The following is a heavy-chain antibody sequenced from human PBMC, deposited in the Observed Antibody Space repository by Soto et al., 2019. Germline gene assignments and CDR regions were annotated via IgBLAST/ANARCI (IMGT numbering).Heavy chain of an antibody. D-gene: IGHD3-16*01. Sequence: QVQLVQSGAEVKKPASSVKVSCKASGGTFSSYTISWVRQAPGQGLEWMGRIIPILGIAKYAQKFQGRVTITADKSTSTAYMELSSLRSEDTAVYYCARGGRDTTQFDYWGQGTLVTVSS. V-gene: IGHV1-69*02. CDR3: ARGGRDTTQFDY. CDR1: GGTFSSYT. J-gene: IGHJ4*02. CDR2: IIPILGIA.